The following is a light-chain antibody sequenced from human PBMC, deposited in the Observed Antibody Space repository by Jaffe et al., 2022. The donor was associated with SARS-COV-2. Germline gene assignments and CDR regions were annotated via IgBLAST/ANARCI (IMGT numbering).Light chain of an antibody. J-gene: IGKJ2*01. CDR3: QQYYSTPYA. CDR1: QSVLYSSRSKNKNY. V-gene: IGKV4-1*01. CDR2: WAS. Sequence: IVMTQSPDSLAVSLGERATINCKSSQSVLYSSRSKNKNYLAWYQQKPGQPPKLLIYWASSRGSGVPDRFSGSGSGTDFTLTISSLQAEDVAVYYCQQYYSTPYAFGQGTNLEIK.